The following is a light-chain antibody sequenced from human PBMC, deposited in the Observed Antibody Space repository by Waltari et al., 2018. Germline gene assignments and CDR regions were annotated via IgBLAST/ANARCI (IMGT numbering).Light chain of an antibody. Sequence: QSALTQPASVSGSPGQSITISCTGTNSDVGSYNYSPWYQQHPGKAPKLMIYEVTNRPSGLSNRFSGSKSGNTASLTITELQAEDEADYYCSSYAGNDLVIFGGGTKLTVL. CDR1: NSDVGSYNY. CDR3: SSYAGNDLVI. CDR2: EVT. J-gene: IGLJ2*01. V-gene: IGLV2-14*01.